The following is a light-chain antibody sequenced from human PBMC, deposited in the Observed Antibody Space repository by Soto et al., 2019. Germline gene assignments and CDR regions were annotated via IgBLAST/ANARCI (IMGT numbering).Light chain of an antibody. V-gene: IGLV2-8*01. Sequence: QSALTQPPSASGSPGQSVTISCTGTSSDVGAFNYVSWYQQYPGEAPKLIIYEVTKRPSGVPDRFSGSKSGTSASLAISGLQSEDEADYYCAAWDDSLNGPVFGGGTKLTVL. CDR2: EVT. CDR3: AAWDDSLNGPV. J-gene: IGLJ2*01. CDR1: SSDVGAFNY.